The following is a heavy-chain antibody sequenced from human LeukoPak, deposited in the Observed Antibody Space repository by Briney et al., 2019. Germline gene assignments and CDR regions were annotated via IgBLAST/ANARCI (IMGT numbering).Heavy chain of an antibody. CDR3: VKVAAAGIGAFDI. Sequence: GGSLRLSCSASGFTFSSFAMHWARQAPGKGLEYISAITTNGGSTYYVDSVRGRFTISRDNSKNTVYLQLSSLRAEDTAVYYCVKVAAAGIGAFDIWGQGTMVTVSS. D-gene: IGHD6-13*01. J-gene: IGHJ3*02. CDR2: ITTNGGST. V-gene: IGHV3-64D*06. CDR1: GFTFSSFA.